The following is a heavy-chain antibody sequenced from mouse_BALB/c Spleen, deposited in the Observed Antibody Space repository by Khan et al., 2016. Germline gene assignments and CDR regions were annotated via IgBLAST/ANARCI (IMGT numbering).Heavy chain of an antibody. J-gene: IGHJ4*01. CDR2: INPSNGGN. D-gene: IGHD2-4*01. CDR3: SKGSLITTNYALDY. V-gene: IGHV1S81*02. CDR1: GYTFTSYY. Sequence: QVQLKQSGAELVRPGASVKLSCKASGYTFTSYYIYWVKQRPGQGLEWIGEINPSNGGNKFIETFKSKATLTVDRSSSTVNMQLSSLTSEDSAVYYCSKGSLITTNYALDYWGQGTSVTVSS.